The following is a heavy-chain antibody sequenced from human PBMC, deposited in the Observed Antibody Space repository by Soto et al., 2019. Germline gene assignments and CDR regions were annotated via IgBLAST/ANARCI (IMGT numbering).Heavy chain of an antibody. J-gene: IGHJ3*02. D-gene: IGHD1-26*01. V-gene: IGHV3-30*03. CDR2: ISYDGSNK. Sequence: QVQLVESGGGVVQPGRSLRLSCAASGFTFSSYGMHWVRQAPGKGLEWGAVISYDGSNKYYADSVKGRLTISRDNAKNTLYLQMNGRRAEDTAVYYCVVGADDAFGIWGQGTMVTVSS. CDR1: GFTFSSYG. CDR3: VVGADDAFGI.